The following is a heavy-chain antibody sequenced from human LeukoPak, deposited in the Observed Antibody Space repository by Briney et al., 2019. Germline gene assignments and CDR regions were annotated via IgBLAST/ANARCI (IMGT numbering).Heavy chain of an antibody. D-gene: IGHD6-25*01. Sequence: ASVKVSCKASGYIFTSYYIHWVRQAPGQGLEWMGIINPSGGSTGYAQNFQGRVTMTRDTSTSTVYMELNSLRSDDTAVYHCARALPHVRSGYYYYYMDVWGKGTTVTISS. CDR1: GYIFTSYY. J-gene: IGHJ6*03. CDR2: INPSGGST. V-gene: IGHV1-46*01. CDR3: ARALPHVRSGYYYYYMDV.